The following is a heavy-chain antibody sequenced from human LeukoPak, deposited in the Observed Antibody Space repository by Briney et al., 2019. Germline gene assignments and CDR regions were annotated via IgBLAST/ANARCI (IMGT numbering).Heavy chain of an antibody. D-gene: IGHD3-3*01. CDR1: GYTFTGYY. CDR2: INVGNGNT. V-gene: IGHV1-3*01. Sequence: ASVKVSCKASGYTFTGYYMQWVRQAPGQGLEWMGWINVGNGNTRCSQKFQGRVTITRDTSASTAYMELISLRSEDTAIYYCAREGDYDFRSGYYNPRGFDYWGQGTLVTVSS. J-gene: IGHJ4*02. CDR3: AREGDYDFRSGYYNPRGFDY.